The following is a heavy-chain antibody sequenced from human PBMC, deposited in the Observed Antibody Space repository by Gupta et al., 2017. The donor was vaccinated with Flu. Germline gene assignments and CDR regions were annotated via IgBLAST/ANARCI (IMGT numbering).Heavy chain of an antibody. Sequence: MNWVRQAPGQGLEWMGWISPSTGNPTYAQGFTGRFVFSLDTSVSTTFLQITSLKTEDTAVYYCARVQGCDTPYCDRGPFDVWGQGTMVTVSS. CDR2: ISPSTGNP. V-gene: IGHV7-4-1*02. CDR3: ARVQGCDTPYCDRGPFDV. D-gene: IGHD4-17*01. J-gene: IGHJ3*01.